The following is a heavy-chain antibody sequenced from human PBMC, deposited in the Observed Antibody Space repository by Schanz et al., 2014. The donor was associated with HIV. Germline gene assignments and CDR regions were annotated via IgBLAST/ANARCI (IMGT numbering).Heavy chain of an antibody. CDR1: GFTFSDYP. D-gene: IGHD3-16*01. Sequence: EVQLVESGGGLVKPGRSLRLSCTTSGFTFSDYPVSWLRQAPGKGLEWVGFIKSKAYGGTPEYAASVKGRFTISRDDSKSIAYLQLNSLRAEDTAVYYCARDGGEVWGQGTTVTVSS. V-gene: IGHV3-49*05. CDR2: IKSKAYGGTP. CDR3: ARDGGEV. J-gene: IGHJ6*02.